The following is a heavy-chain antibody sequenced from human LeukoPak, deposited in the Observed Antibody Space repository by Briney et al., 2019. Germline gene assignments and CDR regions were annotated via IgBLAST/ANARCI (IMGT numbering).Heavy chain of an antibody. D-gene: IGHD3-16*02. Sequence: ASVKVSCKVSGYTLTELSMHWVRQAPGKGLEWMGGFDPEDGETIYAQKFQGRVTMTEDTSTDTAYMELSSLRSEDTAVYCCATWSSLGELSTFDYWGQGTLVTVSS. V-gene: IGHV1-24*01. CDR2: FDPEDGET. CDR1: GYTLTELS. CDR3: ATWSSLGELSTFDY. J-gene: IGHJ4*02.